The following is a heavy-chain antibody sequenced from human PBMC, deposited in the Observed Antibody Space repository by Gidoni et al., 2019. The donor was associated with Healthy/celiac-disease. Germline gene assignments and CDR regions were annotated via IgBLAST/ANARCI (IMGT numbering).Heavy chain of an antibody. V-gene: IGHV3-48*03. CDR1: GFTFSSYE. CDR2: ISSSGSTI. J-gene: IGHJ6*02. Sequence: EVQLVESGGGLVQPGGSLRRSCAASGFTFSSYEMNWVGQAPGKGLEWVSYISSSGSTIYYADSVKGRFTISRDNAKNSLYLQMNSLRAEDTAVYYCARDADYYDFWSGDVRYYYGMDVWGQGTTVTVSS. D-gene: IGHD3-3*01. CDR3: ARDADYYDFWSGDVRYYYGMDV.